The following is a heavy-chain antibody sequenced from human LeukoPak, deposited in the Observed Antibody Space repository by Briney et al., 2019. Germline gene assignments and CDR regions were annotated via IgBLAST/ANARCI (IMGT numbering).Heavy chain of an antibody. Sequence: GGSLRLSCAASGFTFTSYAMSWVRQAPGKGLERVSAIIGSSGSTYYTDTLKGRFTISRDNSKNTLYLKMNSLRVEDTAVYYCAKHYSSGWYTSDNWGQGTLVTVSS. J-gene: IGHJ4*02. V-gene: IGHV3-23*01. D-gene: IGHD6-19*01. CDR3: AKHYSSGWYTSDN. CDR1: GFTFTSYA. CDR2: IIGSSGST.